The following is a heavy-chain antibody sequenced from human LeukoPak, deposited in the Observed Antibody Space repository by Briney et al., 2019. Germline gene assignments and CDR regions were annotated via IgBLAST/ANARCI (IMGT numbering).Heavy chain of an antibody. CDR3: ARDGSGTNLFDVGWFDS. J-gene: IGHJ5*01. V-gene: IGHV3-30*10. D-gene: IGHD1-26*01. CDR1: GFTFSSYA. Sequence: PGGSLTLSCPASGFTFSSYARHWVRPARGREPEWVAFIPNDGSYNYCTDSVKGRFNISRDNSESTLYLQMNSLRPNNTAVYYCARDGSGTNLFDVGWFDSWGQGTLVTVSS. CDR2: IPNDGSYN.